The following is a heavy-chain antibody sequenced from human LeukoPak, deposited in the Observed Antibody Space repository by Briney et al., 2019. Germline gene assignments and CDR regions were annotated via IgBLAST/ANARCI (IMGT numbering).Heavy chain of an antibody. Sequence: SETLSLTCAVSGYSISSGYYWGWIRQPPGKGLEWIGSIYHSGSTYYNPSLKSRVTISVDTSKNQFSLKLSSVTAADTAVYYCARGPAAIHDWFDPWGQGTLVTVSS. J-gene: IGHJ5*02. CDR2: IYHSGST. D-gene: IGHD2-2*01. CDR3: ARGPAAIHDWFDP. CDR1: GYSISSGYY. V-gene: IGHV4-38-2*01.